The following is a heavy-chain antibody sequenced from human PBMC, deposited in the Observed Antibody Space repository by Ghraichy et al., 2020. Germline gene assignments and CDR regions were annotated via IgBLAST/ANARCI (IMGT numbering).Heavy chain of an antibody. D-gene: IGHD6-19*01. V-gene: IGHV3-23*01. Sequence: LSLTCAASGFTFSSYAMSWVRQAPGKGLEWVSTISGSGGNIHYADSVKGRFTISRDSSKDTLYLQMNSLRAEDTAVYYCAKRIATLQWLVLAYWGQGTLVTVSS. CDR2: ISGSGGNI. J-gene: IGHJ4*02. CDR3: AKRIATLQWLVLAY. CDR1: GFTFSSYA.